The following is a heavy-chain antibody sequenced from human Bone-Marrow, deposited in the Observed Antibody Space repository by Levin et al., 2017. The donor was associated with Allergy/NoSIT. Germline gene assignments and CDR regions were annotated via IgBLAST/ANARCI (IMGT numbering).Heavy chain of an antibody. J-gene: IGHJ4*02. CDR2: TRNKANSYTT. CDR3: ARVELGYCSGGSCYPTDY. Sequence: GESLKISCAASGFTFSDHYMDWVRQAPGKGLEWVGRTRNKANSYTTEYAASVKGRFTISRDDSKNSLYLQMNSLKTEDTAVYYCARVELGYCSGGSCYPTDYWGQGTLVTVSS. CDR1: GFTFSDHY. V-gene: IGHV3-72*01. D-gene: IGHD2-15*01.